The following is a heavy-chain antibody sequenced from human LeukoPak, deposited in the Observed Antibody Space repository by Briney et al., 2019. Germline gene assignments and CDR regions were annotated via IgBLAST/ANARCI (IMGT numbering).Heavy chain of an antibody. V-gene: IGHV3-21*01. CDR2: ISSSSSYI. J-gene: IGHJ5*02. CDR1: GFTFSSYS. Sequence: GGSLRLSCAASGFTFSSYSMNWVRQAPGKGLEWVSSISSSSSYIYYADSVKGRFTISRDNAKNSLYLQMNSLRAEDTAVYYCARDLNKITMVRGTVPDLFDPWGQGTLVTVSS. D-gene: IGHD3-10*01. CDR3: ARDLNKITMVRGTVPDLFDP.